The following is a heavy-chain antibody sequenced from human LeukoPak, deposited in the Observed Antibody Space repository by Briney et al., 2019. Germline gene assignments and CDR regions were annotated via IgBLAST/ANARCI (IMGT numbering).Heavy chain of an antibody. V-gene: IGHV3-21*01. CDR2: ISSSSSHI. J-gene: IGHJ4*02. D-gene: IGHD3-22*01. CDR3: ARDPGIYDSSGPNDY. Sequence: PGGSLRLSCTASGFTFSSYSMNWVRQAPGKGLEWVSSISSSSSHIYYADSVKGRFTISRDNAKNSLYLQMNSLRAEDTAVYYSARDPGIYDSSGPNDYWGQGTLVTVSS. CDR1: GFTFSSYS.